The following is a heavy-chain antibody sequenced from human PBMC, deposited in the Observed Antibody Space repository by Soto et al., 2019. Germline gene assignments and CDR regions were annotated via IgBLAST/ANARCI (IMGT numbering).Heavy chain of an antibody. CDR1: GFTFSSYA. CDR2: ISGSGYIT. CDR3: AKDQGIAAAGTFDY. D-gene: IGHD6-13*01. J-gene: IGHJ4*02. Sequence: EVQLLESGGGLVQPGGSLRLSCAASGFTFSSYAMSWVRQAPGKGLEWVSAISGSGYITYYADSVKGRFTISRDNSKNMLYLQMNSLRAEDTAVYYCAKDQGIAAAGTFDYWGQGTLVTVSS. V-gene: IGHV3-23*01.